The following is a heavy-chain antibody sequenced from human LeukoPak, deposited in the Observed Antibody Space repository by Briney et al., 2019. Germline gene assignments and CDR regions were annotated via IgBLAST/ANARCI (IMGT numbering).Heavy chain of an antibody. CDR3: ARGYCTNGVCYYGMDV. CDR2: ISSSSSYI. Sequence: GGSLRLSCAASGFTFSSYSMNWVRQAPGKGLEWVSSISSSSSYINYADSVKGRFTISRDNAKKSLNLQMNSLRVEDTAVYYCARGYCTNGVCYYGMDVWGQGTTVTVSS. D-gene: IGHD2-8*01. J-gene: IGHJ6*02. V-gene: IGHV3-21*01. CDR1: GFTFSSYS.